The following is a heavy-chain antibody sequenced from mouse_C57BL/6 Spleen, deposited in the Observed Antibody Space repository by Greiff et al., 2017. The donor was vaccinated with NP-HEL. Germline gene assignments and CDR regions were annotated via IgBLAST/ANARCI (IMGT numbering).Heavy chain of an antibody. CDR1: GYTFTSYW. Sequence: VQLQQPGAELVRPGTSVKLSCKASGYTFTSYWIHWVKQRPGQGLEWIGVIDPSDSYTNYNQKFKGKATLTVDTSSSTAYMQLSSLTSGDSAVYYCARELVGRAWFAYWGQGTLVTVSA. CDR2: IDPSDSYT. CDR3: ARELVGRAWFAY. D-gene: IGHD1-1*02. V-gene: IGHV1-59*01. J-gene: IGHJ3*01.